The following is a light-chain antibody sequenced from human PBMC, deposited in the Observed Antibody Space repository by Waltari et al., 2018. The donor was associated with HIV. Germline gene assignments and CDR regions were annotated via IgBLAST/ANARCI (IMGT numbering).Light chain of an antibody. V-gene: IGKV3-20*01. CDR2: GAS. Sequence: EIVLTQSPGTLSLSPGERATLSCRASQSVRSASLAWYQQKPGQAPRLLIYGASSRAPGIPDRVSGRGAVTDFILTISRLEPEDCAVYYCQQYAASPLTFGGGTKVEIK. CDR1: QSVRSAS. J-gene: IGKJ4*01. CDR3: QQYAASPLT.